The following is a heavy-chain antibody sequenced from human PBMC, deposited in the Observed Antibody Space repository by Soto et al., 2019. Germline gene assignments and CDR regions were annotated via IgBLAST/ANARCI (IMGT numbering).Heavy chain of an antibody. D-gene: IGHD2-15*01. CDR3: AKAGRLYCSGGSCVYFDY. CDR2: ISGSGGST. Sequence: PGGTLSLSCAASGFTFSSYAMSWVRQAPGKGLEWVSAISGSGGSTYYADSVKGRFTISRDKSKNTLYLQMNSLRAEDTAVYYCAKAGRLYCSGGSCVYFDYWGQGTLVTVSS. CDR1: GFTFSSYA. V-gene: IGHV3-23*01. J-gene: IGHJ4*02.